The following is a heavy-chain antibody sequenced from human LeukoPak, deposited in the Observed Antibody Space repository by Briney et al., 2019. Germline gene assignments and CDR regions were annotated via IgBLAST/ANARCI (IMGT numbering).Heavy chain of an antibody. D-gene: IGHD2-2*01. J-gene: IGHJ3*02. V-gene: IGHV1-2*02. CDR3: ARDRCSSTSCYPPDAFDI. Sequence: ASAKVSCKASGHTFTGYYMHWVRQAPGQGLEWMGWINPNSGGTNYAQKFQGRVTMTRDTSISTAYMELSRLRSDDTAVYYCARDRCSSTSCYPPDAFDIWGQGTMVTVSS. CDR1: GHTFTGYY. CDR2: INPNSGGT.